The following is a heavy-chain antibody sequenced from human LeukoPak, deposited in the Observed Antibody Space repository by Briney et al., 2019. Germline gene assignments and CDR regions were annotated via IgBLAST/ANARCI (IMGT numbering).Heavy chain of an antibody. V-gene: IGHV3-23*01. Sequence: PGGSLRLSCAVSGITLSYYGMSWVRQAPGKGLEWVAGISGSGGSTNYADSVKGRFTISRDNPTNTLFLQMNSLRAEDTAVYFCAKRGVVIRVILVGFHREAYYFDSWGQGALVTVSS. D-gene: IGHD2-21*01. CDR2: ISGSGGST. J-gene: IGHJ4*02. CDR3: AKRGVVIRVILVGFHREAYYFDS. CDR1: GITLSYYG.